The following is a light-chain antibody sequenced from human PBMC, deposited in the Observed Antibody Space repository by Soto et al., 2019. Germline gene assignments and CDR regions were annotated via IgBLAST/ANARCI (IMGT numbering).Light chain of an antibody. Sequence: DIQMTQSPSSLSASVGDRVTITCRASQSISSYLNWYQQKPGKAPKLLICTTSSLQSGVPSRFSGSGSGTVFTLTISSLQPEDFATYYGQQSHSTLITFVQGTRLEIK. V-gene: IGKV1-39*01. CDR3: QQSHSTLIT. CDR2: TTS. CDR1: QSISSY. J-gene: IGKJ5*01.